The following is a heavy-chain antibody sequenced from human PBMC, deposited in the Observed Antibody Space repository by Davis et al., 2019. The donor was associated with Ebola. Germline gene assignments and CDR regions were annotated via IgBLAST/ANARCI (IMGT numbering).Heavy chain of an antibody. CDR2: INAGNGNT. D-gene: IGHD5-24*01. CDR1: GYTFTSYA. J-gene: IGHJ4*02. CDR3: ARDVGMATITDY. V-gene: IGHV1-3*01. Sequence: ASVTVSCKASGYTFTSYAMHWVRQAPGQRLEWMGWINAGNGNTKYSQKFQGRVTITRDTSASTAYMELSSLRSEDTAVYYCARDVGMATITDYWGQGTLVTVSS.